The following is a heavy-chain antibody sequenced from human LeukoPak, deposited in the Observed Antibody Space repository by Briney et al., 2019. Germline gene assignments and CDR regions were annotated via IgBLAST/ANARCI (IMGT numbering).Heavy chain of an antibody. CDR3: ASAPSGGCSSTSCYSYYYMDV. CDR1: GFTFSSYA. CDR2: ISYDGSNK. V-gene: IGHV3-30*01. Sequence: GGSLRLSCAASGFTFSSYAMHWVRQAPGKGLEWVAVISYDGSNKYYADSVKGRFTISRDNSKNTLYLQMNSLRAEDTAVYYCASAPSGGCSSTSCYSYYYMDVWGKRTTVTVSS. D-gene: IGHD2-2*02. J-gene: IGHJ6*03.